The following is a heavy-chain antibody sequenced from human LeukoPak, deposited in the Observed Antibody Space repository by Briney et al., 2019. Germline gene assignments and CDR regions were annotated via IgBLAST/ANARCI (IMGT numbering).Heavy chain of an antibody. CDR1: GGSISSYY. D-gene: IGHD6-13*01. V-gene: IGHV4-59*01. Sequence: SETLSLTCTASGGSISSYYWSWIRQPPGKGLEWIGYIYYSGSTNYNPSLKSRVTISVDTSKNQFSLKLSSVTAADTAVYYCARHSSSWCGVDYWGQGTLVTVSS. CDR2: IYYSGST. CDR3: ARHSSSWCGVDY. J-gene: IGHJ4*02.